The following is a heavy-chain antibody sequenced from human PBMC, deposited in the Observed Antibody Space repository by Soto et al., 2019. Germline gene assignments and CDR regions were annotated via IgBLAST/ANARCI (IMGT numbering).Heavy chain of an antibody. CDR3: ARDRLPMVVVVMGWFDP. Sequence: QVQLVESGGALVKPGGSLRLSCAASGFSFRAYYMSWIRQAPGKGLEWISYISGSGNTIYYADSVKGRFIISGDNAKNSLFLQMNSLRADDTAVYYCARDRLPMVVVVMGWFDPWGQGTLVTVSS. CDR1: GFSFRAYY. V-gene: IGHV3-11*01. CDR2: ISGSGNTI. D-gene: IGHD3-22*01. J-gene: IGHJ5*02.